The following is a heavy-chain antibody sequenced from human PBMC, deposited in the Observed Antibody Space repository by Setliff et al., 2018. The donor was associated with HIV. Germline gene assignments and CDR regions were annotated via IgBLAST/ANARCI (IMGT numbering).Heavy chain of an antibody. CDR2: ISSGIGTT. D-gene: IGHD4-17*01. Sequence: GGSLRLSCAASGFTFSSYAMSWVRQAPGKGLEWVSAISSGIGTTYYADSVKGRFTISRDNSENTLYLQMNSLRADDTAVYYCMYGGRTATTHWGQGTLVTVSS. CDR1: GFTFSSYA. J-gene: IGHJ4*02. CDR3: MYGGRTATTH. V-gene: IGHV3-23*01.